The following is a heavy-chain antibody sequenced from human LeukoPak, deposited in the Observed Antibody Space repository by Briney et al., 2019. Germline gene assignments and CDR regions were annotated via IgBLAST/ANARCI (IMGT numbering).Heavy chain of an antibody. J-gene: IGHJ4*02. D-gene: IGHD3-22*01. CDR2: IDWDDDK. V-gene: IGHV2-70*11. CDR3: ARISNYYDSSGRFDH. CDR1: GFSLSTSGMC. Sequence: SGPTLVNPTQTLTLTCTFSGFSLSTSGMCVSWIRQPPGKALEWLARIDWDDDKYYSTSLKTRLTISKDTSKNQVVLTMTNMDPVDTATYYCARISNYYDSSGRFDHWGQGTLVTVSS.